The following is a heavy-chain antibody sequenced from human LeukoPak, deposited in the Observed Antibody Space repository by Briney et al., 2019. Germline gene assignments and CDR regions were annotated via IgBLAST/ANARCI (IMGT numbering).Heavy chain of an antibody. CDR3: ARVTMVRGDPPLAGFDP. CDR1: GGSFSGYY. V-gene: IGHV4-34*01. D-gene: IGHD3-10*01. Sequence: SETLSLTCAVYGGSFSGYYWSWLRQPPGKGLEWLGEINHSGSTNYNPSLKSRVTISVDTSKNQFSLKLSPVTAADTAVYYCARVTMVRGDPPLAGFDPWGQGTLVTVSS. J-gene: IGHJ5*02. CDR2: INHSGST.